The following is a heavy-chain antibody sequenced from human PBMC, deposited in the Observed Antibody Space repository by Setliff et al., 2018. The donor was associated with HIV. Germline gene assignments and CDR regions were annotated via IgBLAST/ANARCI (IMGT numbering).Heavy chain of an antibody. Sequence: SETLSLTCAVSGGSISSTNWWNWVRQPPGKGLEWIGEIYHSGDTNYNPSLKSRVTISVDKSKNQFSLKLTSVTAADTAVYYCARHGGITGTTDAFDIWGQGTMVTVSS. D-gene: IGHD1-7*01. V-gene: IGHV4-4*02. J-gene: IGHJ3*02. CDR2: IYHSGDT. CDR1: GGSISSTNW. CDR3: ARHGGITGTTDAFDI.